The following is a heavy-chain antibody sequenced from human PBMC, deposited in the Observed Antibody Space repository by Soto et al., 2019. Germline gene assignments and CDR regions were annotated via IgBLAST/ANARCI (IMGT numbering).Heavy chain of an antibody. V-gene: IGHV2-5*02. CDR3: AVFNADSTSYYFDY. J-gene: IGHJ4*02. CDR2: IYWDDDK. Sequence: GLDLEWLALIYWDDDKRYSPSLKSRLTITKDTSKNQVVLTMTNMDPVDTATYYCAVFNADSTSYYFDYWGQGTLVTVSS.